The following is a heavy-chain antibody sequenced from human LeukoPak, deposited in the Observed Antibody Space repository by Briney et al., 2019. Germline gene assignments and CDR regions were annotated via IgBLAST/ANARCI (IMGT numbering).Heavy chain of an antibody. J-gene: IGHJ4*02. CDR2: INQSGST. Sequence: SETLSLICAVNGGSFSGYFWSWIRQPPGKGLEWIGEINQSGSTNYSPSLKSRVTISLDTSKTQFSVRLRSVTAADTAVYYCAVSFDISGSYPFWDPGTLVTVSS. V-gene: IGHV4-34*01. CDR3: AVSFDISGSYPF. CDR1: GGSFSGYF. D-gene: IGHD3-22*01.